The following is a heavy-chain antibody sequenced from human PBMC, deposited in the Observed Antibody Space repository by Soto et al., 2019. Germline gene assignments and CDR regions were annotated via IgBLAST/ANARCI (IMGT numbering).Heavy chain of an antibody. CDR3: ARHDPHYGDYFDY. D-gene: IGHD4-17*01. J-gene: IGHJ4*02. CDR1: GGAISSSSYY. CDR2: IYYSGST. V-gene: IGHV4-39*01. Sequence: SETLSLTCTVSGGAISSSSYYWGRIRQPPGKGLDWIGSIYYSGSTYYNPSLKSRVTISVDTSKNQFSLKLSTVIAADTAAYYCARHDPHYGDYFDYWGQGTLVTVSS.